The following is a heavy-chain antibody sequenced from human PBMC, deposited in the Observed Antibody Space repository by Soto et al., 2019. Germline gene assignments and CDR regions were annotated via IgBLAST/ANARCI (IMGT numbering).Heavy chain of an antibody. D-gene: IGHD3-10*01. CDR1: GGSISSGGYY. J-gene: IGHJ6*02. Sequence: PSETLSLTCTVSGGSISSGGYYWSWILQHPGKGLEWIGYIYYSGSTYYNPSLKSRVTISVDTSKNQFSLKLSSVTAADTAVYYCAKDRDALNYYYYYGMDVWGQGTTVTVSS. CDR3: AKDRDALNYYYYYGMDV. V-gene: IGHV4-31*02. CDR2: IYYSGST.